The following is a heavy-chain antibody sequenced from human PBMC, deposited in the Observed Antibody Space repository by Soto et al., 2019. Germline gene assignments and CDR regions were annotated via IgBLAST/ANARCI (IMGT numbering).Heavy chain of an antibody. Sequence: SETLSLTCSVSGYSVSSSDYYWAWIRQPPGKGLEWIGSMFYSGLTYYNPSLKSRVTLSVDTSKNQFSVRLNSVTAADTAVYYCAPLSVSLSGPYGINVWGQGTTGIAP. CDR2: MFYSGLT. V-gene: IGHV4-39*01. CDR3: APLSVSLSGPYGINV. D-gene: IGHD2-15*01. J-gene: IGHJ6*02. CDR1: GYSVSSSDYY.